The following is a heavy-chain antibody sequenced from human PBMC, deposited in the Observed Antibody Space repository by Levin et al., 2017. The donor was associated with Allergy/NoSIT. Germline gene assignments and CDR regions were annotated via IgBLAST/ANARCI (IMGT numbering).Heavy chain of an antibody. Sequence: GESLKISCAASGFTFSSYSMNWVRQAPGKGLEWVSSISSSSSYIYYADSVKGRFTISRDNAKNSLYLQMNSLRAEDTAVYYCARVGKGTYYYGSGSYSYVGTKSLWIDYWGQGTLVTVSS. CDR2: ISSSSSYI. J-gene: IGHJ4*02. CDR3: ARVGKGTYYYGSGSYSYVGTKSLWIDY. CDR1: GFTFSSYS. D-gene: IGHD3-10*01. V-gene: IGHV3-21*01.